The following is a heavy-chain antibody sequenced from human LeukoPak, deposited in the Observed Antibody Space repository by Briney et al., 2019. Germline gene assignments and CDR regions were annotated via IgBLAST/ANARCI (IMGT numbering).Heavy chain of an antibody. CDR3: AKDPYYDILTGYYFDY. Sequence: GGSLRLSCAASGFIFSTSWMSWVRQAPGKGLEWVANIKQDGSEKYYVDSVKGRFTISRDNSKNTLYLQMNSLRAEDTAVYYCAKDPYYDILTGYYFDYWGQGTLVTVSS. V-gene: IGHV3-7*03. CDR2: IKQDGSEK. J-gene: IGHJ4*02. CDR1: GFIFSTSW. D-gene: IGHD3-9*01.